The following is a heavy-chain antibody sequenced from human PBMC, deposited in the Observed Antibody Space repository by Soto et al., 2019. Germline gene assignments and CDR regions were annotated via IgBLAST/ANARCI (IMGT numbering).Heavy chain of an antibody. Sequence: PGGSLRLSCAASGFTFSSYAMHWVRQAPGKGLEYVSAISSNGGSTYYANSVKGRFTISRDNSKNTLYLQMGSLRAEDMAVYYCARVGGSGSYYYYYMDVWGKGTTVTAP. CDR2: ISSNGGST. J-gene: IGHJ6*03. CDR1: GFTFSSYA. CDR3: ARVGGSGSYYYYYMDV. V-gene: IGHV3-64*01. D-gene: IGHD3-10*01.